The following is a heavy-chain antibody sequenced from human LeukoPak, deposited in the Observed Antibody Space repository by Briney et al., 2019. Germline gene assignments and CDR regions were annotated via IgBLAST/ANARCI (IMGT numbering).Heavy chain of an antibody. CDR1: GFPLYPIY. CDR2: IYSGGTS. V-gene: IGHV3-66*01. CDR3: ARVIEGRHFDY. D-gene: IGHD2/OR15-2a*01. Sequence: GGSLRLSCAPSGFPLYPIYLRGVPRSRGGGVEWVSFIYSGGTSYYADSVKGRFNISIDNSKNTMFLEMNSLRGEDTAIDYCARVIEGRHFDYWGQGTLVTVAS. J-gene: IGHJ4*02.